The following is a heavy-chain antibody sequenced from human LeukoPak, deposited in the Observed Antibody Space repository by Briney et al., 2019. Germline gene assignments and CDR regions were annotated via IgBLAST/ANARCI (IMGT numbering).Heavy chain of an antibody. J-gene: IGHJ4*02. Sequence: GGSLRLSCAASGFTFSSYAMSWVRQAPGKGLEWVSAISCSGGSTYYADSVKGRFTISRDNSKNTLYLQMNSLRAEDTAVYYCAKDLDYVDYAAQGLWGQGGLVTVSS. CDR3: AKDLDYVDYAAQGL. CDR2: ISCSGGST. D-gene: IGHD4-17*01. V-gene: IGHV3-23*01. CDR1: GFTFSSYA.